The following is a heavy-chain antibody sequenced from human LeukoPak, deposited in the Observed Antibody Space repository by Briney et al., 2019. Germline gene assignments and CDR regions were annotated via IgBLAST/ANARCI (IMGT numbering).Heavy chain of an antibody. CDR2: INHSGST. D-gene: IGHD2-15*01. CDR3: ARDTHYSQDCSGDSCYYYHYMDV. Sequence: PSETLSLTCAVYGGSFSGYYWSWIRQPPGKGLEWIGEINHSGSTNYNPSLKSRVTISVDTSKNRFSLNLTSVTAADTAVYYCARDTHYSQDCSGDSCYYYHYMDVWGKGTTVTVSS. J-gene: IGHJ6*03. V-gene: IGHV4-34*01. CDR1: GGSFSGYY.